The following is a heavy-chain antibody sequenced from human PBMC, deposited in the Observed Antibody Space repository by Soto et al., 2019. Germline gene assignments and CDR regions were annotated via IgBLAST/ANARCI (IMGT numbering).Heavy chain of an antibody. J-gene: IGHJ4*02. CDR2: IYYRGNT. V-gene: IGHV4-39*02. D-gene: IGHD2-15*01. CDR3: AREGGGYCSGGSCQVDY. Sequence: SETLSLACTVSGGSISSSSYYWGWIRQPPGKGLEWIGSIYYRGNTYYNPSLKSRVTISVDTSKNQFSLKLSSVTAADTAVYYCAREGGGYCSGGSCQVDYWGQGTRVTVSS. CDR1: GGSISSSSYY.